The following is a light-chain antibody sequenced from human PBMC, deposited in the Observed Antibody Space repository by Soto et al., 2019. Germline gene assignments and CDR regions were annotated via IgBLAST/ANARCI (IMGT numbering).Light chain of an antibody. J-gene: IGKJ4*01. CDR3: QQTKSYPLA. CDR1: QDISNW. CDR2: AAS. V-gene: IGKV1-12*01. Sequence: DIQMTQSPSSVSASVGDRVTITCRASQDISNWLAWYQQRPGKAPTLLIYAASSLQTGVPSRFSGGGFGTDFTLTISSLQPADFAPFYCQQTKSYPLAFGGGTKVEIK.